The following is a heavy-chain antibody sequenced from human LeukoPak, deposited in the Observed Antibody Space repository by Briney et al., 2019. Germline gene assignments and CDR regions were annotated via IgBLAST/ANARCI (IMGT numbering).Heavy chain of an antibody. V-gene: IGHV5-51*01. CDR2: IYPGDSDT. D-gene: IGHD1-20*01. Sequence: GESLKISCKGSGYSFTNYWIGWVRQMPGKGLEWMGIIYPGDSDTGYSPSFQGQVTISADKSITTAYLEWSSLKASDTAMYYCARDDNWNLFDYWGQGTLVTVSS. CDR1: GYSFTNYW. J-gene: IGHJ4*02. CDR3: ARDDNWNLFDY.